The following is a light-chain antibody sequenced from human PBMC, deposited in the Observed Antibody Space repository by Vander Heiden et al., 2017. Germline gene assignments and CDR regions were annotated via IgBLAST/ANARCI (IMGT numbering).Light chain of an antibody. CDR2: GAS. J-gene: IGKJ5*01. V-gene: IGKV3-15*01. Sequence: EIVMTHSTATLSVSRGERATLSCRARQSVSSNLAWYQQKPGQAPRLLIYGASTRATGIPARFSGSASGTEFTLTISRLQSEDFAVYYCQRYNTWPPITFGQGTRLEIK. CDR1: QSVSSN. CDR3: QRYNTWPPIT.